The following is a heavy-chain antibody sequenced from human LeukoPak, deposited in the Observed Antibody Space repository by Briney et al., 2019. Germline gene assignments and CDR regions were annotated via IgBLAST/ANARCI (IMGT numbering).Heavy chain of an antibody. CDR2: ISGPGGNS. D-gene: IGHD1-1*01. V-gene: IGHV3-23*01. J-gene: IGHJ4*02. Sequence: GGSLRLSCAASGFTFNKYTMGWVRQAPGKGLEWVSAISGPGGNSYYVDSVKVRFTISRDNSKNTMSLQMNSLTAEDTALYYCAKDVGMTTARYYFDYWGQGTLVTVSS. CDR1: GFTFNKYT. CDR3: AKDVGMTTARYYFDY.